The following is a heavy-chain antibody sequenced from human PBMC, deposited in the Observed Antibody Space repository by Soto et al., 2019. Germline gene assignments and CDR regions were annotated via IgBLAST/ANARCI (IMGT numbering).Heavy chain of an antibody. D-gene: IGHD6-19*01. CDR2: IYYSGST. CDR3: ARETEGGSSGP. V-gene: IGHV4-59*01. J-gene: IGHJ4*02. CDR1: GGSISSYY. Sequence: SETLSLTCTVSGGSISSYYWSWIRQPPGKGLEWIGYIYYSGSTNYNPSLKSRVTISVDTSKNQFSLKLSSVTAADTVVYYCARETEGGSSGPWGQGTLVTVSS.